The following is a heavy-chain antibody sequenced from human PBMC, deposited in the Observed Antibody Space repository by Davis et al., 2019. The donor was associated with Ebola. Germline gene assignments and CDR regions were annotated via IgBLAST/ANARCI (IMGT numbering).Heavy chain of an antibody. CDR3: ARDLVYGGNAFFDY. Sequence: GGSLRLSCAASGFTFSSYEMNWVRQAPGKGLEWVSSISSSSSYIYYADSVKGRFTISRDNAENSLYLQMSSLRADDTAMYYCARDLVYGGNAFFDYWGQGTLVTVSS. D-gene: IGHD4-23*01. CDR1: GFTFSSYE. V-gene: IGHV3-21*04. J-gene: IGHJ4*02. CDR2: ISSSSSYI.